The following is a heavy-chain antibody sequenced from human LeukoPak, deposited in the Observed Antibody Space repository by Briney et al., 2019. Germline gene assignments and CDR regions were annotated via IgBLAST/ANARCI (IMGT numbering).Heavy chain of an antibody. J-gene: IGHJ6*02. CDR2: VNSDGSRT. CDR3: ARERQYDMDV. CDR1: GFTFSSHW. Sequence: GGSLRLSCVASGFTFSSHWMHRVRQAPGSGLVWVSRVNSDGSRTSYADSVKGRFTISRDNAKNTLYLQMNSLGAEDMAVYYCARERQYDMDVWGQGTTVTVSS. V-gene: IGHV3-74*01.